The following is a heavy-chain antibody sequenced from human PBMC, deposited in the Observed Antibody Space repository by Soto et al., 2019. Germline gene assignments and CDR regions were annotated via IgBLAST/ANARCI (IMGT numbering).Heavy chain of an antibody. CDR3: AHHNTTASDDY. CDR2: IYWDDDK. V-gene: IGHV2-5*02. Sequence: QITLKESGPTLVKPTQTLTLTCTFSGFSLSTSGVGVGWIRQPPGKALEWLTLIYWDDDKRYSPSLKSRLTITKDTSKNQVVLTMTNMDPVDTATYYRAHHNTTASDDYWGQGTLVTVSS. J-gene: IGHJ4*02. CDR1: GFSLSTSGVG. D-gene: IGHD1-1*01.